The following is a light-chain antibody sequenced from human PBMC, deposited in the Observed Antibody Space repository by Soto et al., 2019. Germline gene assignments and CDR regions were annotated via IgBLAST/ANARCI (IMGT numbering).Light chain of an antibody. CDR3: QQSYTTPLT. CDR1: QSISKS. V-gene: IGKV1-39*01. J-gene: IGKJ4*01. Sequence: DIRMTQSPSSLSASVGDRVTITCRASQSISKSLDWYQQKPGKTPKLLIYAASSLQSGVPSRFSGSGSGTDFTLTISELQPGDLATYYCQQSYTTPLTFGGGTKVDIK. CDR2: AAS.